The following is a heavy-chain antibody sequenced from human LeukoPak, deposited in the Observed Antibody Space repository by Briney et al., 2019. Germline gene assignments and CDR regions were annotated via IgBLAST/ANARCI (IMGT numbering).Heavy chain of an antibody. CDR1: GFPFNSYA. CDR3: ARGGTYGFVASPDY. D-gene: IGHD3-3*01. CDR2: ISYDGSNK. Sequence: GGSLRLSCAASGFPFNSYAIHWVRQAPGKGLEWVALISYDGSNKYYADSVKGRFTISRDNSKNTLYLQMNSLRAEDTAVYYCARGGTYGFVASPDYWGQGTLVTVSS. J-gene: IGHJ4*02. V-gene: IGHV3-30-3*01.